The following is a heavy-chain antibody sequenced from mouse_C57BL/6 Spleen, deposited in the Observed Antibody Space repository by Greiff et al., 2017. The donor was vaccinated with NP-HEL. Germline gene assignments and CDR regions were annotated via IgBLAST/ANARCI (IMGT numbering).Heavy chain of an antibody. J-gene: IGHJ4*01. CDR2: IYPRSGNT. V-gene: IGHV1-81*01. CDR1: GYTFTSYG. Sequence: QVQLKESGAELARPGASVKLSCKASGYTFTSYGISWVKQRTGQGLEWIGEIYPRSGNTYYNEKFKGKATLTADKSSSTAYMELRSLTSEDSAVYFCARSLTGKDYAMDYWGQGTSVTVSS. D-gene: IGHD4-1*01. CDR3: ARSLTGKDYAMDY.